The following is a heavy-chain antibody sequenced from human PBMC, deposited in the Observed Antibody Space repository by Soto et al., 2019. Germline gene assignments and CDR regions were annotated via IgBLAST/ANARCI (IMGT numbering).Heavy chain of an antibody. CDR1: GFTFISYW. CDR2: IKQDGSEK. J-gene: IGHJ4*02. D-gene: IGHD6-13*01. V-gene: IGHV3-7*01. Sequence: GGSLRLSCAASGFTFISYWMSWVRQAPGKGLEWVANIKQDGSEKYYVDSVKGRFTISRDNAKNSLYLQMNSLRAEDTAVYYCAKDRAGYSRQIDDWGQGTLVTVSS. CDR3: AKDRAGYSRQIDD.